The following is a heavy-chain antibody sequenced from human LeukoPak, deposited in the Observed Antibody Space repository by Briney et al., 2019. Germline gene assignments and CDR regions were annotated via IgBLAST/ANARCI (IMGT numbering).Heavy chain of an antibody. CDR2: IYYSGIT. J-gene: IGHJ4*02. CDR3: ANVGYYDFWSGYYM. Sequence: SETLSLTCTVSGVTISNYFWNWIRQPPGKGLEWIGYIYYSGITNYNPSLESRVTISVDTSKNQFSLRLNSVTAADTAVYYCANVGYYDFWSGYYMWGQGTLVTVSS. V-gene: IGHV4-59*01. D-gene: IGHD3-3*01. CDR1: GVTISNYF.